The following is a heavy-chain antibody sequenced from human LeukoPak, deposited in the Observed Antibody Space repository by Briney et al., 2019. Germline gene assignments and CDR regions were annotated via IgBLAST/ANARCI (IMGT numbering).Heavy chain of an antibody. CDR1: GGAISGRRDY. J-gene: IGHJ3*02. Sequence: SETLSLTCTVSGGAISGRRDYWGWIRQPPGKGLEWIASIYYSGSTHYNPSLKSRVTISVDTSRNQFSLELRTATAADTAMYYCARNVSRGEPGGAFDMWGQGTMVTVSS. CDR3: ARNVSRGEPGGAFDM. V-gene: IGHV4-39*01. D-gene: IGHD3-16*01. CDR2: IYYSGST.